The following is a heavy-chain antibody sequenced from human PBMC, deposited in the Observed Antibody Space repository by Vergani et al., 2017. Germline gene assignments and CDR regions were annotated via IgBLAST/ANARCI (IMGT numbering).Heavy chain of an antibody. CDR2: IYHSGST. CDR1: GGSISSGGYS. D-gene: IGHD4-11*01. CDR3: ARDHRDYNSYPGTFDI. V-gene: IGHV4-30-2*01. Sequence: QLQLQESGSGLVKPSQTLSLTCAVSGGSISSGGYSWSWIRQPPGKGLEWIGYIYHSGSTYYNPSLKSRVTISVDRSKNQFSLKLSSVTAADTAVYYCARDHRDYNSYPGTFDIWGQGSMVTVSS. J-gene: IGHJ3*02.